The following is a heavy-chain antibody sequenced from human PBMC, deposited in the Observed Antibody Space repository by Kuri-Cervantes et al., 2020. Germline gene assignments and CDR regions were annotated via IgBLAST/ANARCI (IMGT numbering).Heavy chain of an antibody. CDR3: ARVVWYGGNSAACDS. CDR1: GFTFSSYG. D-gene: IGHD4-23*01. CDR2: ISNDGSNK. V-gene: IGHV3-30-3*01. J-gene: IGHJ4*02. Sequence: GGSLRLSCAASGFTFSSYGMNWVRQAPGKGLEWVAVISNDGSNKYYADPVKGRFTISRDNSKNTLYLQMNSLRAEDTAVYYCARVVWYGGNSAACDSWGQGTLVTVSS.